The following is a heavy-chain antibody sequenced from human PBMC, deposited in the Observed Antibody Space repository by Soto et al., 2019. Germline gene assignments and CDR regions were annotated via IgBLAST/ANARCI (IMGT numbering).Heavy chain of an antibody. D-gene: IGHD3-22*01. CDR2: IYPGDSDT. CDR3: AMTYYYDSSGYYAFDY. V-gene: IGHV5-51*01. CDR1: GYSFTSYW. J-gene: IGHJ4*02. Sequence: AGESLKISCKGSGYSFTSYWIGWVRQMPGKGLEWMGIIYPGDSDTRYSPSFQGQVTISADKSISTAYLQWSSLKASDTAMYYCAMTYYYDSSGYYAFDYWGQGTLVTVSS.